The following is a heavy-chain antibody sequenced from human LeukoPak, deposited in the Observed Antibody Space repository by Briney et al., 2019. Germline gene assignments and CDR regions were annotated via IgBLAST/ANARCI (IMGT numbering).Heavy chain of an antibody. Sequence: SETLSLTCTVSGGSISSSSYYWGWIRQPPGKGLEWIGSIYYSGSTYYNPSLKSRVTISVDTSKNQFSLKLSSVTAADTAVYYCAREGYYDSSGYYFNYWGQGTLDTVSS. CDR3: AREGYYDSSGYYFNY. D-gene: IGHD3-22*01. J-gene: IGHJ4*02. V-gene: IGHV4-39*07. CDR1: GGSISSSSYY. CDR2: IYYSGST.